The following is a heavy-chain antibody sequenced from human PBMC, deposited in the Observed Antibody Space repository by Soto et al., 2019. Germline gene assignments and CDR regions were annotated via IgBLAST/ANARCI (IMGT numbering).Heavy chain of an antibody. CDR1: GFTFDDYT. CDR3: AKGGGVVVITDDAFDI. V-gene: IGHV3-43*01. D-gene: IGHD3-22*01. CDR2: LSWDGGST. J-gene: IGHJ3*02. Sequence: EVQLVESGGVVVQPGGSLRLSCAASGFTFDDYTMHWVRQAPGKGLEWVSLLSWDGGSTYYADSVKGRFTISRDNSKNSLYLQMNSLRTEDTALYYCAKGGGVVVITDDAFDIWGQGTMVTVSS.